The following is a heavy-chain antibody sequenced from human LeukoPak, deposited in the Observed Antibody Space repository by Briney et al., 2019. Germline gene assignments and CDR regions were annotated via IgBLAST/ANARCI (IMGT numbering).Heavy chain of an antibody. Sequence: SETLSLTCAVPGGSISGNNWWTWVRQPPGKGLEWVGEIYSSGSTNYNPSLKSRVTISVDKSKNQFSLKLNSVTAADTAVYYCARIETPAQVLPDNWGQGTLVTVSS. CDR2: IYSSGST. J-gene: IGHJ4*02. V-gene: IGHV4-4*02. CDR1: GGSISGNNW. CDR3: ARIETPAQVLPDN. D-gene: IGHD4/OR15-4a*01.